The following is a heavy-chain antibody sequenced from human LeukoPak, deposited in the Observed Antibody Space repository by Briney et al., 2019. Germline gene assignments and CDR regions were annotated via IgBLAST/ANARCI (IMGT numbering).Heavy chain of an antibody. J-gene: IGHJ5*02. CDR3: ARYPFSSWYLWFDP. D-gene: IGHD6-13*01. CDR1: GYTFTGYY. V-gene: IGHV1-2*02. Sequence: GVSVKVSCKASGYTFTGYYMHWVRQAPGQGLEWMGWINPNSGGTNYAQKFQGRVTMTRDTSISTACMELSRLRSDDTAVYYCARYPFSSWYLWFDPWGQGTLVTVSS. CDR2: INPNSGGT.